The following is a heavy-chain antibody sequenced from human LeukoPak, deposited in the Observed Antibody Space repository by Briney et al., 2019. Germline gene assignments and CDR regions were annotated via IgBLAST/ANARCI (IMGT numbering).Heavy chain of an antibody. J-gene: IGHJ5*02. V-gene: IGHV1-8*01. D-gene: IGHD2-2*01. CDR1: GYTLTSYD. CDR3: ARGLHCSKANCRRGEWFDP. Sequence: GASVKVSCKASGYTLTSYDINWVRQATGQGLEWMGWMNPDSGNTGYAQKFQGRVTMTRNASISTAYMELSSLRSEDTAIYYCARGLHCSKANCRRGEWFDPWGQGTLVTVSS. CDR2: MNPDSGNT.